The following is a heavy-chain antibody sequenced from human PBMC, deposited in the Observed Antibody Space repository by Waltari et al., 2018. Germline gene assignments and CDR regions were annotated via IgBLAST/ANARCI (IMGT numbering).Heavy chain of an antibody. J-gene: IGHJ4*02. V-gene: IGHV4-39*07. CDR2: IYYSGST. CDR1: GGSISSSSYY. D-gene: IGHD6-13*01. Sequence: QLQLQESGPGLVKPSETLSLTCTVSGGSISSSSYYWGWIRQPPGKGLEWIGSIYYSGSTYYNPSLKSRVTISVDTSKNQFSLKLSSVTAADTAVYYCARGGSSWFSDYWGQGTLVTVSS. CDR3: ARGGSSWFSDY.